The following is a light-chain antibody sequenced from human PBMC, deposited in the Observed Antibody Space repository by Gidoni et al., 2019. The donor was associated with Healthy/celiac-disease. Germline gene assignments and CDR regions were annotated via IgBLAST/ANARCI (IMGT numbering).Light chain of an antibody. V-gene: IGKV3-15*01. J-gene: IGKJ3*01. CDR1: QSVSRN. CDR2: GAS. Sequence: EIVMTQSPATLTVSPGERAPLSCRASQSVSRNLAWYQQKPGQAPRLLIYGASTRATGIPARFSGSGSGTEFTLTISSRQSEDFAVYYCQQYNNWPPFTFXPXTKVDIK. CDR3: QQYNNWPPFT.